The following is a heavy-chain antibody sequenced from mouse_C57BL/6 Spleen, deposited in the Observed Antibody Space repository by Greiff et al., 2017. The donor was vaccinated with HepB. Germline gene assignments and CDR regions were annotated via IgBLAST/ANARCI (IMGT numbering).Heavy chain of an antibody. CDR2: IDPETGGT. V-gene: IGHV1-15*01. CDR3: TLWLLRGYAMDY. D-gene: IGHD2-3*01. Sequence: VQLQQSGAELVRPGASVTLSCKASGYTFTDYEMHWVKQTPVHGLEWIGAIDPETGGTAYNQKFKGKAILTADKSSSTAYMELCSLTSEDSAVYYCTLWLLRGYAMDYWGQGTSVTVSS. CDR1: GYTFTDYE. J-gene: IGHJ4*01.